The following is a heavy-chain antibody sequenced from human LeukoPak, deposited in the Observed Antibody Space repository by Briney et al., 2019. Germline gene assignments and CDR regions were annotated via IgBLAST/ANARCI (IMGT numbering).Heavy chain of an antibody. CDR3: AKDVSADYYDSSGYYSEYFQH. CDR1: GFTFSSCG. V-gene: IGHV3-30*02. CDR2: IRYDGSNK. D-gene: IGHD3-22*01. J-gene: IGHJ1*01. Sequence: PGGSLRLSCAASGFTFSSCGMHWVRQAPGKGLEWVAFIRYDGSNKYYADSVKGRFTISRDNSKNTLYLQMNSLRAEDTAVYYCAKDVSADYYDSSGYYSEYFQHWGQGTLVTVSS.